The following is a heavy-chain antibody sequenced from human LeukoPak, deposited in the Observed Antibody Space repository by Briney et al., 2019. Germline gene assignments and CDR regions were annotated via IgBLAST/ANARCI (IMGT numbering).Heavy chain of an antibody. D-gene: IGHD1-1*01. CDR1: GFIFDDYG. CDR2: INWNGGST. V-gene: IGHV3-20*04. Sequence: GGSLRLSCAASGFIFDDYGMIWVRQAPGKGLEWVSGINWNGGSTGYADSVKGRFTISRDNAKNSLYLQMNSLRAEDTALYYCARSSHNNYWYFDYWGQGTLVTVSS. CDR3: ARSSHNNYWYFDY. J-gene: IGHJ4*02.